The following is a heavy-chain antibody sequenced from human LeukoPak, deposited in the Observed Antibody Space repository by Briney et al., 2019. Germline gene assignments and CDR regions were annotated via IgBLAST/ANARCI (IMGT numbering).Heavy chain of an antibody. CDR1: GFTFSSYA. D-gene: IGHD6-19*01. CDR2: ISYDGSNK. CDR3: ARDRGWYAAFDI. J-gene: IGHJ3*02. Sequence: GGSLRLSCAASGFTFSSYAMHWVRQAPGKGLEWVAVISYDGSNKYYADSVKGRFTISRDNSKNTLYLQMNSLRAEDTAVYYCARDRGWYAAFDIWGQGTMVTVSS. V-gene: IGHV3-30*04.